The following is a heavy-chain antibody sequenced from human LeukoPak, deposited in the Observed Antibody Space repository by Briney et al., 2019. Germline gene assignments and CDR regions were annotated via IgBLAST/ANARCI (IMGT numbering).Heavy chain of an antibody. CDR2: IGESGYNT. CDR3: APR. V-gene: IGHV3-23*01. J-gene: IGHJ4*02. CDR1: GLTFSSYA. Sequence: GGSLRLSCTASGLTFSSYAMSWVRQAPGKGLEWVSAIGESGYNTYYAGSVKGRFTISRDNSKNTLFLQMNSLRAEDTAVYYCAPRGGQGTLVSVSS.